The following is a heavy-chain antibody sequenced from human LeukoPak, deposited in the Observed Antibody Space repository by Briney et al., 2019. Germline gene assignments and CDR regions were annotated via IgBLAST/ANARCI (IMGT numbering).Heavy chain of an antibody. V-gene: IGHV1-3*01. CDR2: INAGNGNT. CDR1: GYTFTSYA. Sequence: ASVKVSCKASGYTFTSYAMHWVRQAPGQRLEWMGWINAGNGNTKYSQKFQGRVTMTRDTSISTAYMELSRLRSDDTAVYYCARGRGQPLLQYWGQGTLVTVSS. D-gene: IGHD2-15*01. CDR3: ARGRGQPLLQY. J-gene: IGHJ4*02.